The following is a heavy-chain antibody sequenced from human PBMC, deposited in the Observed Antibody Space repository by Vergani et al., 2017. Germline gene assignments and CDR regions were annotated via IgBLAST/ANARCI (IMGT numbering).Heavy chain of an antibody. CDR2: ISYDGSNK. J-gene: IGHJ5*02. D-gene: IGHD2-21*01. Sequence: QVQLVESGGGVVQPGRSLRLSCAASGFTFSSYAMHWVRQAPGKGLEWVAVISYDGSNKYYAEPVKGRFTISRDNSKNTLYLQMNSLRAEDTAVYYCARDSSLAYCGGDCYSNWFDPWGQGTLVTVSS. CDR1: GFTFSSYA. V-gene: IGHV3-30-3*01. CDR3: ARDSSLAYCGGDCYSNWFDP.